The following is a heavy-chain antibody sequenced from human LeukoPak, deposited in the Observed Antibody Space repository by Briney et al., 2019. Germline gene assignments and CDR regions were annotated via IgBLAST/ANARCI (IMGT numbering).Heavy chain of an antibody. CDR1: GYSISSGYY. Sequence: SETLSLTCTVSGYSISSGYYWGWIRQPPGKGLEWIGSIYHSGSTYYNPSLKSRVTISVDTSKNQFSLKLSSVTAADTAVYYCARATRLEWLFRAYYFDYWGQGTLVTVSS. CDR2: IYHSGST. V-gene: IGHV4-38-2*02. J-gene: IGHJ4*02. CDR3: ARATRLEWLFRAYYFDY. D-gene: IGHD3-3*01.